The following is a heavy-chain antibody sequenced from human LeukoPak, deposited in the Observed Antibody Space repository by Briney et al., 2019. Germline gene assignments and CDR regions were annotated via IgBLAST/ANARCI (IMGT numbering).Heavy chain of an antibody. J-gene: IGHJ4*02. V-gene: IGHV1-8*01. D-gene: IGHD5-24*01. Sequence: ASVKVSCKASGYTFTSYDINWVRQATGQGLEWMGWMNPNSGNTGYAQKFQGRVTMTRNTSISTAYMELSSLRSEDTAVYYCARQRWLQLGYFDYWGQGTLVTVSS. CDR2: MNPNSGNT. CDR1: GYTFTSYD. CDR3: ARQRWLQLGYFDY.